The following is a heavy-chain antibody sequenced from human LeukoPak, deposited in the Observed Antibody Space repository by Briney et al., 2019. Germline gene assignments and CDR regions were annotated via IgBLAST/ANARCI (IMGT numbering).Heavy chain of an antibody. J-gene: IGHJ5*02. CDR3: ARGYGDWFDP. CDR2: INSDGSRT. D-gene: IGHD3-10*01. V-gene: IGHV3-74*01. Sequence: PGGSLRLSCAASGFTFNSYWMHWVRQAPGKGLVWVSRINSDGSRTAYADSVKGRFSISRDNAKNTLYLQMNSLRAEDTAVYYCARGYGDWFDPWGQGTLVTVSS. CDR1: GFTFNSYW.